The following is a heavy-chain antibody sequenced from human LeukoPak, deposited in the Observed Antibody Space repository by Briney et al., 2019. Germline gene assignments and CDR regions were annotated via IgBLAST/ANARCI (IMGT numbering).Heavy chain of an antibody. J-gene: IGHJ5*02. CDR2: MNPNSGNT. Sequence: GASVKVSCKASGGTFSSYAISWVRQATGQGLEWMGWMNPNSGNTGYAQKFQGRVTMTRNTSISTAYMELSSLRSEDTAVYYCARRRGPDYYGSGSYNWFDPWGQGTLVTVSS. CDR3: ARRRGPDYYGSGSYNWFDP. V-gene: IGHV1-8*02. D-gene: IGHD3-10*01. CDR1: GGTFSSYA.